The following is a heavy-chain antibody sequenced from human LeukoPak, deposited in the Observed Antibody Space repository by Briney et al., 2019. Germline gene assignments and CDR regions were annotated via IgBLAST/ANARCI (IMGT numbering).Heavy chain of an antibody. V-gene: IGHV3-66*01. CDR3: VREYDSSGYYYFDY. CDR2: IYSGGST. J-gene: IGHJ4*02. D-gene: IGHD3-22*01. Sequence: GGSLRLSCAASGFTVSRNYMSWVRQAPGKGLEWVSVIYSGGSTYYADSVKGRFTISRDNSKNTLYLQMNSLRAEDTAVYYCVREYDSSGYYYFDYWGQGTLVTVSS. CDR1: GFTVSRNY.